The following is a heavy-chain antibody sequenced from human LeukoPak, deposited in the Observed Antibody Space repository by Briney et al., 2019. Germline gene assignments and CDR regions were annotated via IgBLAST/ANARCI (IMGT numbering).Heavy chain of an antibody. CDR3: ARIKSSSSYSRRQWLRRDFDY. Sequence: GASVKVSCKASGYTFTSYDINWVRQATGQGLEWMGWMNPNSGNTGYAQKFQGRVTMTRNTSISTAYMELSNLRSEDTAVYYCARIKSSSSYSRRQWLRRDFDYWGQGTLVTVSS. V-gene: IGHV1-8*01. D-gene: IGHD6-6*01. CDR1: GYTFTSYD. CDR2: MNPNSGNT. J-gene: IGHJ4*02.